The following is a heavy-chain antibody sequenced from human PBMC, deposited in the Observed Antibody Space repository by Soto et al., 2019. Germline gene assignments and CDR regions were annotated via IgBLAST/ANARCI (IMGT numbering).Heavy chain of an antibody. CDR1: GGSISSSSYY. CDR2: IYYSGST. Sequence: PSETLSLTCTVSGGSISSSSYYWGWIRQPPGKGLEWIGSIYYSGSTYYNPSLKSRVTISVDTSKNQFSLKLSSVTAADTAVYYCARRGEDIVLVPAAISNYYGMDVWGQGTTVTVSS. CDR3: ARRGEDIVLVPAAISNYYGMDV. V-gene: IGHV4-39*01. J-gene: IGHJ6*02. D-gene: IGHD2-2*01.